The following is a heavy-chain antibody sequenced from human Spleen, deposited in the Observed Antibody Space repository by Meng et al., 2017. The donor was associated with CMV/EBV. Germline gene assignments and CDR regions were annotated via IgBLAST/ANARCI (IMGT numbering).Heavy chain of an antibody. Sequence: GGSLRLSCAASGFIFRSYWMHWVRQVPGKGLVWVSRINSDGSSTSYADSVKGRLTISRDNADNTLYLQMNSLRADDTAVYYCARDGGYYGSSGNYYDVWGQGTLVTVSS. J-gene: IGHJ4*02. V-gene: IGHV3-74*01. CDR2: INSDGSST. CDR3: ARDGGYYGSSGNYYDV. CDR1: GFIFRSYW. D-gene: IGHD3-22*01.